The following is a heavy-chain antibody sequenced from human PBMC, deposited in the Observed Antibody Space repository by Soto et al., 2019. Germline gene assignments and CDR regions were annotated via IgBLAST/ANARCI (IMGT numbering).Heavy chain of an antibody. CDR3: ARSVRFLVWLLSSDYYYSGMDV. Sequence: ASVKVSCKASGYTFTSYGISWVRQAPGQGLEWMGWISAYNGNTNYAQKLQGRVTMTTDTSTSTAYMELRSLRSDDTAVYCCARSVRFLVWLLSSDYYYSGMDVWGQWTTATVSS. D-gene: IGHD3-3*01. V-gene: IGHV1-18*01. J-gene: IGHJ6*02. CDR1: GYTFTSYG. CDR2: ISAYNGNT.